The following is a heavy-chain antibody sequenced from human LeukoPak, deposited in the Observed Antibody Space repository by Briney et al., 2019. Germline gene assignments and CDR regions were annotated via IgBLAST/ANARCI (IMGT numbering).Heavy chain of an antibody. V-gene: IGHV1-3*01. CDR3: AFEAAAGTAPRGWFDP. J-gene: IGHJ5*02. CDR2: INAGNGNT. D-gene: IGHD6-13*01. Sequence: GASVKVSCKASGYTFTSYAMHWVRQAPGQRLEWMGWINAGNGNTKYSQKFQGRVTITRDTSASTAYMELSSLRSEDTAVYYCAFEAAAGTAPRGWFDPWGQGTLVTVSS. CDR1: GYTFTSYA.